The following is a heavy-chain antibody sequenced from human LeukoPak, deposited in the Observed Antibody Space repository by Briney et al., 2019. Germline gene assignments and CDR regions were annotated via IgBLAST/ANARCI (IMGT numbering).Heavy chain of an antibody. J-gene: IGHJ6*02. Sequence: SVKVSCKASGGTFSSYTISWVRQAPGQGLEWMGRIIPILGIANYAQKFQGRVTITADKSTSTAYMELSSLRSEDTAVYYCAKTVSSFLEWLSYYYYGMDVWGQGTTVTGSS. D-gene: IGHD3-3*01. V-gene: IGHV1-69*02. CDR1: GGTFSSYT. CDR2: IIPILGIA. CDR3: AKTVSSFLEWLSYYYYGMDV.